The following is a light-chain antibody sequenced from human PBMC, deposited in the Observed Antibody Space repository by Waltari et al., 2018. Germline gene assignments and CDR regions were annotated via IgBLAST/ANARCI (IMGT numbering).Light chain of an antibody. CDR3: CSYAGGSYV. Sequence: QSALTQPRSVSGSPGQSVTISCAGTSSDVGGYKYVSWYQQHPGKAPNPMISDVTQRPSGVPGRFSGSKSGTTASLTISGLQAEDEAEYYCCSYAGGSYVFGTGTKVTVL. CDR2: DVT. V-gene: IGLV2-11*01. J-gene: IGLJ1*01. CDR1: SSDVGGYKY.